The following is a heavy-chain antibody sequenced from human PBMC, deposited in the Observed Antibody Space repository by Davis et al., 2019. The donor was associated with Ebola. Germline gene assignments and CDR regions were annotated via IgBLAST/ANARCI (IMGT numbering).Heavy chain of an antibody. CDR1: GFTFSSYA. Sequence: GGSLRLSCAASGFTFSSYAMSWVRQAPGKGLEWVANIKQDGSEKYYVDSVKGRFTISRDNAKNSLYLQMNSLRPEDTAVYYCAREIGPSYFDYWGQGTLVTVSS. CDR3: AREIGPSYFDY. V-gene: IGHV3-7*01. CDR2: IKQDGSEK. D-gene: IGHD2/OR15-2a*01. J-gene: IGHJ4*02.